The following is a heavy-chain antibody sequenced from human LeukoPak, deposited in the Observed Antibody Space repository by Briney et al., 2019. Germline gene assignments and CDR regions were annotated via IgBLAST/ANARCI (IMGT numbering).Heavy chain of an antibody. CDR1: GGTFSSYA. V-gene: IGHV1-69*05. D-gene: IGHD6-13*01. Sequence: SVKVSCKASGGTFSSYAISWVRQAPRQGLEWMGRIIPIFGTANYAQKFQGRVTITTDESTSTAYMELSSLRSEDTAVYYCARDRPTEAGTYYFDYWGQGTLVTVSS. J-gene: IGHJ4*02. CDR2: IIPIFGTA. CDR3: ARDRPTEAGTYYFDY.